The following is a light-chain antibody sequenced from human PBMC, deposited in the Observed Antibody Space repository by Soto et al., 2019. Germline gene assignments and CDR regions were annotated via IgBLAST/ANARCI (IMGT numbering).Light chain of an antibody. V-gene: IGKV3-20*01. J-gene: IGKJ1*01. CDR1: QSVSSSY. CDR3: QQYDSSQT. CDR2: GAS. Sequence: EIVLTQSPGTLSLSPGERATLSCRASQSVSSSYLVWYQQKPGQAPRLLIYGASSRATGIPDRFSGSGSGTVFTLTISRLEPEDFAVYYCQQYDSSQTFGQGTKVEIK.